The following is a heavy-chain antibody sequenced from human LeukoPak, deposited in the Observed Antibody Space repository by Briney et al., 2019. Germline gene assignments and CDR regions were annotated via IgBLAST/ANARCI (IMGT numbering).Heavy chain of an antibody. J-gene: IGHJ3*01. CDR3: ARDAPQWRNAFDF. CDR2: INPYSGCT. CDR1: GYTFTGYY. Sequence: SVKVSCTASGYTFTGYYMHWVRQAPGQGLEWMGWINPYSGCTNYAQKFQGRVTMTRDTSISTAYIEQRRLISDDTAVYYCARDAPQWRNAFDFWGQGTMVTVSS. V-gene: IGHV1-2*02. D-gene: IGHD6-19*01.